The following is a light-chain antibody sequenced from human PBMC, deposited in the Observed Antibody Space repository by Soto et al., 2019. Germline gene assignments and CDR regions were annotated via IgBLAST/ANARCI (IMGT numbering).Light chain of an antibody. J-gene: IGLJ1*01. CDR2: EVS. V-gene: IGLV2-14*01. CDR3: TSYTSSSTLYV. CDR1: SSDVGGYNH. Sequence: QSSLAHPASVSGSPGQSITISCTGTSSDVGGYNHVSWYQQHPGKAPKLMIYEVSRRPSGVSNRFSGSKSGNTASLTISGLQAEDEADYYCTSYTSSSTLYVFGSGTKVTGL.